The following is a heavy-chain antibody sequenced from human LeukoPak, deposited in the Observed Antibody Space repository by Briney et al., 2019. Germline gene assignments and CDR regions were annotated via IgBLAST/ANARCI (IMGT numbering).Heavy chain of an antibody. J-gene: IGHJ6*03. V-gene: IGHV4-38-2*02. D-gene: IGHD4-17*01. Sequence: TSSETLSLTCIVSGYSISSGYYWGWIRQPPGKGLEWIGSISHSGSTDYNPSLKSRVTMSVDTSKNQFSLKLSSVTAADTAVYYCARDRKDYGDPTRGYYYYYMDVWGKGTTVTISS. CDR1: GYSISSGYY. CDR2: ISHSGST. CDR3: ARDRKDYGDPTRGYYYYYMDV.